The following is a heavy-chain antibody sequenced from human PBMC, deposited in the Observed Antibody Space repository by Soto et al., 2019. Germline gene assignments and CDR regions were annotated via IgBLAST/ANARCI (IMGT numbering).Heavy chain of an antibody. CDR1: GYSFVSYW. J-gene: IGHJ4*02. V-gene: IGHV5-51*01. Sequence: KVSCKGSGYSFVSYWIAWVRQRLGKGLEWMGIIYPGDSDSTYSPSFQGQVTLSVDKSINTVFLQWSSLEASDTAMFYCARTDGYEIEYWGQGTQVTVSS. CDR3: ARTDGYEIEY. CDR2: IYPGDSDS. D-gene: IGHD5-12*01.